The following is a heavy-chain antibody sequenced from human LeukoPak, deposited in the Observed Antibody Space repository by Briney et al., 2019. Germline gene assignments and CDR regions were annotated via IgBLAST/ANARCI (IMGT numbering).Heavy chain of an antibody. CDR2: IKQDGSEK. V-gene: IGHV3-7*03. CDR3: AKDLSSAVAGY. J-gene: IGHJ4*02. Sequence: GGSLRLSCAASGFTFSSYWMSWVRQAPGKGLEWVANIKQDGSEKYYVDSVKGRFTISRDNAKNSLYLQMNSLRAEDTAVYYCAKDLSSAVAGYWGQGTLVTVSS. CDR1: GFTFSSYW. D-gene: IGHD6-19*01.